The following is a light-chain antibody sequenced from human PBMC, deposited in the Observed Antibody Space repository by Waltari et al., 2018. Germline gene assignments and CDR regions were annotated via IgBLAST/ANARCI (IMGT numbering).Light chain of an antibody. V-gene: IGKV1-9*01. CDR3: QQLYSYST. CDR2: ATS. Sequence: DIQLTQSPSLLSASVGARVTITCRASQGINTYSVWYQQKPGKAPHLLVSATSTLQRGVPSRFSGSGSGTEFTLTISSLQPEDSATYYCQQLYSYSTFGGGTKVEI. CDR1: QGINTY. J-gene: IGKJ4*01.